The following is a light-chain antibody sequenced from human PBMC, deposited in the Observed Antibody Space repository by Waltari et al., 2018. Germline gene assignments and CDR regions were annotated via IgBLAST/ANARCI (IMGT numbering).Light chain of an antibody. CDR3: MQGSHWPWT. CDR2: KVS. Sequence: DVVMTQSPLSLPVTLGQPASISCRSSQSLVSSDGNTYFNCFQQRPGQSPRRLFYKVSNRDSGVPDRFSGRGSGTDFTLRISRVEAEDVGIYYCMQGSHWPWTFGQGTKVEIK. V-gene: IGKV2-30*01. J-gene: IGKJ1*01. CDR1: QSLVSSDGNTY.